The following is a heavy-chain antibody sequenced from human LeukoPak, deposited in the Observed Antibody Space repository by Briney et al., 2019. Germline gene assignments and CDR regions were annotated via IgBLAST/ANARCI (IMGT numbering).Heavy chain of an antibody. CDR2: ISYDGSNK. Sequence: PGGSLRLSCAASGFTFSNYTMHWVRQAPGKGLEWVAVISYDGSNKYYADSVKGRFTISRDTSKNKLFLQMNNLRAEDTAVYYCAKDRSFAWDVWGKGTTVTVSS. CDR3: AKDRSFAWDV. V-gene: IGHV3-30-3*01. D-gene: IGHD3-9*01. J-gene: IGHJ6*04. CDR1: GFTFSNYT.